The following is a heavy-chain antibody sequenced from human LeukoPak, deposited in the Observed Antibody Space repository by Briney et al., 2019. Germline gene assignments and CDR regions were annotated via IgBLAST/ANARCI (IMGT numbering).Heavy chain of an antibody. Sequence: TGGSLRLSCAASGFTFSSYAMSWVRQAPGKGLEWVSAIAAGGTTYYAESVKGRFIISRDNSKNTLYLQTNSLRAEDTAVYYCARAQYYSDSTGYYYLHYWGQGTLVTVSS. J-gene: IGHJ4*02. CDR3: ARAQYYSDSTGYYYLHY. CDR1: GFTFSSYA. V-gene: IGHV3-23*01. D-gene: IGHD3-22*01. CDR2: IAAGGTT.